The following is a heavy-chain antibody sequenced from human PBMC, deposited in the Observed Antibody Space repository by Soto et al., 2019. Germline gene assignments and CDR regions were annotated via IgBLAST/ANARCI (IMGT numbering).Heavy chain of an antibody. CDR3: ARVRMAASPTRSSSFNY. CDR2: INPNSGGT. Sequence: ASVKVSCKASGYTFTGYYMHWVRQAPGQGLEWMGWINPNSGGTNYAQKFQGRVTMTRDTSISTAYMELSRLRSDDTAVYYCARVRMAASPTRSSSFNYWGQGTLVTVSS. J-gene: IGHJ4*02. V-gene: IGHV1-2*02. CDR1: GYTFTGYY. D-gene: IGHD6-6*01.